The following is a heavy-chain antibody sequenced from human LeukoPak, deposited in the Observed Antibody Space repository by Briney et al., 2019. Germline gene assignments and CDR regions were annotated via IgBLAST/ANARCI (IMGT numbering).Heavy chain of an antibody. J-gene: IGHJ4*02. V-gene: IGHV4-39*07. CDR2: IYYSGST. D-gene: IGHD6-19*01. CDR3: ARGGRPRAVAGTFARCCFDY. CDR1: GGSISSNSYY. Sequence: MASETLSLTCAVAGGSISSNSYYWGWIRQPPGKGLEWIGSIYYSGSTNYNPSLKSRVTISVDTSKNQFSLKLSSVTAADTAVYYCARGGRPRAVAGTFARCCFDYWGQGTLVTVSS.